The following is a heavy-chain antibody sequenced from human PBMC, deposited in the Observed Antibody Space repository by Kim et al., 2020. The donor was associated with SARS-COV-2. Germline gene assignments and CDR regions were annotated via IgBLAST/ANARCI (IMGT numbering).Heavy chain of an antibody. D-gene: IGHD3-16*01. Sequence: GGSLRLFCEASGFTFSTHYMSWVRQAPGKGLEWVANIKEDASDESYADTVKGRFTIPRDNARNSLYLQMNNLRAEDTAVYYCAKGWGIDNWGQGTLVTVS. V-gene: IGHV3-7*01. J-gene: IGHJ4*02. CDR3: AKGWGIDN. CDR1: GFTFSTHY. CDR2: IKEDASDE.